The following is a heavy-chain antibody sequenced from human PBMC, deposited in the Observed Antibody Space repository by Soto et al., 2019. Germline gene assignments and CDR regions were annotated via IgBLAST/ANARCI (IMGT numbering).Heavy chain of an antibody. Sequence: SETLSLTCAVSGASVSSTKWWSWVRQSPGKGLEWIGEIHHSETTNYNPSLESRVTISIDKSKNQFSLKLRSVTAADTAVYHCARQWGGYFDYWGQGTLVTVSS. V-gene: IGHV4-4*02. CDR2: IHHSETT. CDR1: GASVSSTKW. CDR3: ARQWGGYFDY. J-gene: IGHJ4*02. D-gene: IGHD3-10*01.